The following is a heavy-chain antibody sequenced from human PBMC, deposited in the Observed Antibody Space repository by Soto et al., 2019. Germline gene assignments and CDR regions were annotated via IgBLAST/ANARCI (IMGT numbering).Heavy chain of an antibody. D-gene: IGHD6-19*01. V-gene: IGHV3-23*01. Sequence: GGSLRLSCAASGFSFVNYAMNWVRQAPGKGLEWVSGLSGSGTSTYYADSVKGRFTVSRDNSRDTLFLQMNSLTADDTAVYYCAKATTNGGWFNPFDSWGQGALVTVSS. CDR2: LSGSGTST. CDR1: GFSFVNYA. CDR3: AKATTNGGWFNPFDS. J-gene: IGHJ4*02.